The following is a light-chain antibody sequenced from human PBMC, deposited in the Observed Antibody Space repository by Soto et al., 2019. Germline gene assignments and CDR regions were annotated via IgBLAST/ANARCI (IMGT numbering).Light chain of an antibody. CDR2: GAS. Sequence: EIVLTQSPGTLSLSPGERATLSCRASQSVNSRFLAWYQQKPGQAPRLLMYGASTRATGIPDRFSGSGSGADFALTISRLEPEDFAVYYCQQYGGSPPMYTFGQGTKLEIK. CDR3: QQYGGSPPMYT. J-gene: IGKJ2*01. CDR1: QSVNSRF. V-gene: IGKV3-20*01.